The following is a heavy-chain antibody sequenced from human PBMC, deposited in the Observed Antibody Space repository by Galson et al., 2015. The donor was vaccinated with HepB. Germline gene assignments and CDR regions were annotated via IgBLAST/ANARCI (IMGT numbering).Heavy chain of an antibody. CDR2: ISRGGGT. CDR3: ARGVYCSGGSCYLTPYFDF. CDR1: GFTVSSNF. D-gene: IGHD2-15*01. J-gene: IGHJ4*02. V-gene: IGHV3-53*01. Sequence: SLRLSCAASGFTVSSNFMNWVRQAPGTGLECVSVISRGGGTYYADSVKGRFTISRDNSKNTLYLQMNSLRPEDTAVYYCARGVYCSGGSCYLTPYFDFWGQGTRVTVSS.